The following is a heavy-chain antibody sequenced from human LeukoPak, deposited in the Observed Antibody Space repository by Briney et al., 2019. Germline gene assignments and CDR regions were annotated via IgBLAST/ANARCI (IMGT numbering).Heavy chain of an antibody. J-gene: IGHJ4*02. V-gene: IGHV3-30*02. CDR3: AKDRRRDDVLTGSFSD. Sequence: GTSLRLSCAASGFTFISYAIHWVRQAPGKGLEWVAFIRYDGRSQYYANSVKGRFTISRDNSKNTLYLQLNSLRAGDTALYFCAKDRRRDDVLTGSFSDWGQGTLVTVSS. D-gene: IGHD3-9*01. CDR1: GFTFISYA. CDR2: IRYDGRSQ.